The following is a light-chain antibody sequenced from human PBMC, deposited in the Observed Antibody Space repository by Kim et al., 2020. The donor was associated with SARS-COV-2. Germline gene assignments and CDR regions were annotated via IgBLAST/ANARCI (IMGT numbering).Light chain of an antibody. CDR1: SRKTHY. V-gene: IGLV3-19*01. CDR3: NSRDSSGDHWV. CDR2: GKN. J-gene: IGLJ3*02. Sequence: ALGQTVRITCEGDSRKTHYASWYQQKPGQAPVFVMYGKNNRPSGIPDRFSGSSSANTASLTITGAQAEDEAAYYCNSRDSSGDHWVFGGGTQLTVL.